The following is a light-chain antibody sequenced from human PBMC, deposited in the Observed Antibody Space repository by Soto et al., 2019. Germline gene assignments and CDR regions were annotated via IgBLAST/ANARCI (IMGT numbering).Light chain of an antibody. J-gene: IGLJ1*01. V-gene: IGLV2-14*01. CDR1: SSDIGAYDY. CDR3: FSFTTTSTHV. Sequence: QSALTQPASLSGSPGQSITISCTGTSSDIGAYDYVSWFQQHPGKAPKLMISEVNNRPSGVSNRFSGSKSGNTAYLTISGLQVGDEAEYLCFSFTTTSTHVFGTGTKVTVL. CDR2: EVN.